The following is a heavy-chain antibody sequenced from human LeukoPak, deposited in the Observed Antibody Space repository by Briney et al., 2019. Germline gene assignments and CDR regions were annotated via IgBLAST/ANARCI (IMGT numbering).Heavy chain of an antibody. D-gene: IGHD5-18*01. V-gene: IGHV1-18*01. CDR1: GYKXSSYG. Sequence: ASVKVSCKASGYKXSSYGISWVRQAPGQGLDWMGWISAYNGNTNYAQNFQGRVTMTTDTSTSTAYMELRGLRSDDTAVYYCARAGAYIYGFDYWGQGTLVTVSS. CDR3: ARAGAYIYGFDY. J-gene: IGHJ4*02. CDR2: ISAYNGNT.